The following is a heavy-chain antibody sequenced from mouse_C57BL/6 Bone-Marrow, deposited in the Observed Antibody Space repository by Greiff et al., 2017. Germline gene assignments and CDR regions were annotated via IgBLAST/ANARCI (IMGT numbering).Heavy chain of an antibody. J-gene: IGHJ1*03. D-gene: IGHD2-14*01. CDR3: ARKAYRVDGYFDV. V-gene: IGHV1-63*01. CDR2: IYPGGGYT. CDR1: GYTFTNYW. Sequence: QVQLQQSGAELVRPGTSVKMSCKASGYTFTNYWIGWAKQRPGHGLEWIGDIYPGGGYTNYNEKFKGKATLTADKSSSTAYMQFSSLTSEDSAIYYCARKAYRVDGYFDVWGTGTTVTVSS.